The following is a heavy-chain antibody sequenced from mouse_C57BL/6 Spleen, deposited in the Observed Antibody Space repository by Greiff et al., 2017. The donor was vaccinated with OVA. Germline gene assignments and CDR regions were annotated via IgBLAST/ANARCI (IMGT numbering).Heavy chain of an antibody. CDR2: IDPSDSYT. Sequence: QVQLQQPGAELVMPGASVKLSCKASGYTFTSYWMHWVKQRPGQGLEWIGEIDPSDSYTNYNQKFKGKSTLTVDKSSSTAYMQLSSLTSEDSAVYYCARWEYGGYFDYWGQGTTLTVSS. D-gene: IGHD1-1*02. CDR1: GYTFTSYW. J-gene: IGHJ2*01. CDR3: ARWEYGGYFDY. V-gene: IGHV1-69*01.